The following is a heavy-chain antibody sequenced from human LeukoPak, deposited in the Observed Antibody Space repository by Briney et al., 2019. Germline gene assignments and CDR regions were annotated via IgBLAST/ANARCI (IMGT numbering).Heavy chain of an antibody. D-gene: IGHD6-13*01. CDR3: ERGGVAAKYSFDY. J-gene: IGHJ4*02. CDR2: INHSGST. Sequence: SETLSLTCAVYGGSFSGYYWSWIRQPPGKGLEWIGEINHSGSTNYNPSLKSRVTISVDTSKNQFSLKLSSVTDADTAVSYCERGGVAAKYSFDYWSQGTLVTVSS. V-gene: IGHV4-34*01. CDR1: GGSFSGYY.